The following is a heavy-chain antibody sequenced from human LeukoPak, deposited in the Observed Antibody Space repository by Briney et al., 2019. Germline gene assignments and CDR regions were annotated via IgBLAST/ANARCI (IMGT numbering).Heavy chain of an antibody. D-gene: IGHD6-19*01. J-gene: IGHJ4*02. Sequence: PGGSLRLSCAVSGFTFRSYAMSWVRQAPGKGLEWVSAISGSGGSTNYADSVKGRFTISRDNSKNTLYLQMNGLRAEDTAVYYCAKDRHMAVATYYFDYWGQGTLVTVSS. CDR1: GFTFRSYA. CDR3: AKDRHMAVATYYFDY. V-gene: IGHV3-23*01. CDR2: ISGSGGST.